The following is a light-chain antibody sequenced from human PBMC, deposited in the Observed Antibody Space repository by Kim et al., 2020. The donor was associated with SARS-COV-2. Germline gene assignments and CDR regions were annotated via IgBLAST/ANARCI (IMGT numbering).Light chain of an antibody. CDR2: GAS. CDR3: QQYKKWPPHT. CDR1: QSVSSS. V-gene: IGKV3-15*01. J-gene: IGKJ2*01. Sequence: EIVMTQSPATLSVSPGERATLSCRASQSVSSSLAWYQQRPGQAPRLLIYGASTRAIGIPARFSGSGSGTEFTLTISSLQSEDFALYYCQQYKKWPPHTFGQGTKLEI.